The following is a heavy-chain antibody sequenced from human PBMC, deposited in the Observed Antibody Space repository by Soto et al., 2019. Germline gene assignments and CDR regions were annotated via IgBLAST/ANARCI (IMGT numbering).Heavy chain of an antibody. Sequence: NPGGSLRLSCAASGFTFTRYSMNWVRQAPGKGLEWVSSISSTTNYIYYGDSMKGRFTISRDNAKNSLYLEMNSLRAEDTAVYYCARESEDLTSKFDYWGQGTMVTVYS. CDR1: GFTFTRYS. V-gene: IGHV3-21*06. CDR3: ARESEDLTSKFDY. CDR2: ISSTTNYI. J-gene: IGHJ4*02.